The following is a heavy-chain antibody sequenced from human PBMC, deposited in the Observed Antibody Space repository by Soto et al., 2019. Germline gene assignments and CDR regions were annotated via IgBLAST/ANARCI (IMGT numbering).Heavy chain of an antibody. Sequence: SQTLSLTCAISGDSVSSNSAAWNWIRQPPSRGLEWLGRTYYRSKWYNDYAVSVKSRITINPDTSKNQFSLQPNSVTPEDTAVYYCARWETSSGWNAFDIWGQGTMVTVSS. CDR1: GDSVSSNSAA. V-gene: IGHV6-1*01. D-gene: IGHD6-19*01. CDR2: TYYRSKWYN. CDR3: ARWETSSGWNAFDI. J-gene: IGHJ3*02.